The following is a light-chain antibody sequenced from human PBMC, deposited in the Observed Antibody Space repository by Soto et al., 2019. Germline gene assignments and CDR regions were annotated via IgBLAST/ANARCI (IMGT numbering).Light chain of an antibody. CDR1: QSVTSGY. V-gene: IGKV3-20*01. CDR3: QQYGGLPWT. Sequence: EIVLTQSPGTLSLSPGERATLSCRASQSVTSGYVAWFQQKPGQAPRLLIYSASARATGIPDRFSASGSGTDFTLTISRLEPEDFAVYVCQQYGGLPWTFGQGTKVEI. CDR2: SAS. J-gene: IGKJ1*01.